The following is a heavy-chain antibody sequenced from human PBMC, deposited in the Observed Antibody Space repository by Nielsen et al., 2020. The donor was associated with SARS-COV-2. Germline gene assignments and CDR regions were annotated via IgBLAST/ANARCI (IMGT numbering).Heavy chain of an antibody. J-gene: IGHJ3*02. Sequence: SETLSLTCTVSGGSISSGGYYWSWIRQHPGKGLEWIGYIYYSGSTYYNPSLKSRVTISVDTSKNQFSLKLSSVTAADTAVYYCARSDYAAFDIWGQGTMVTVSS. CDR1: GGSISSGGYY. CDR2: IYYSGST. D-gene: IGHD4-17*01. CDR3: ARSDYAAFDI. V-gene: IGHV4-31*03.